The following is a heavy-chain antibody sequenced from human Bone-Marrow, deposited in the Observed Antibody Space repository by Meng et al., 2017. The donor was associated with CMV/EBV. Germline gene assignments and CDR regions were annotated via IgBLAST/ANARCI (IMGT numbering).Heavy chain of an antibody. J-gene: IGHJ3*02. CDR2: IYYSGST. CDR1: GGSISSSSYY. CDR3: AIAGYSVIGAFDI. D-gene: IGHD2-15*01. Sequence: GSLRLSCTVPGGSISSSSYYWGGIRQPPGKGLEWIGSIYYSGSTYYNPSLKSRVTISVDTSKNQFSLKLSSVTAADTAVYYCAIAGYSVIGAFDIWGQGTMVAVSS. V-gene: IGHV4-39*01.